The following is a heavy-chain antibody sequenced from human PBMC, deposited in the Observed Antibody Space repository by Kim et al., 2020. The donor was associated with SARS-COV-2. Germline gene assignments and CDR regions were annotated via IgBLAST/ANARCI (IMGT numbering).Heavy chain of an antibody. J-gene: IGHJ6*02. CDR1: GYTFTSYG. CDR2: ISAYNGNT. V-gene: IGHV1-18*01. CDR3: ARSVVRGVRLIYGMDV. Sequence: ASVKVSCKASGYTFTSYGISWVRQAPGQGLEWMGWISAYNGNTNYAQKLQGRVTMTTDTPTSTAYMELRSLRSDDTAVYYCARSVVRGVRLIYGMDVWGQGTTVTVSS. D-gene: IGHD3-10*01.